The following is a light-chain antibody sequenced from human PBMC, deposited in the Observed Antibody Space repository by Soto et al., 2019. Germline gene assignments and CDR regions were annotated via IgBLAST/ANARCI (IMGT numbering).Light chain of an antibody. CDR1: SSDIGSYNY. CDR2: EVS. Sequence: QSVLTQPASVSGSPGQSITISCTGTSSDIGSYNYVSWYQQHPGKVPKLMIYEVSYRPSGVSNRFSASKSGNTASLTISGLQAEDEADYYCRSYTSSSTLYVFGTGTRSPS. V-gene: IGLV2-14*01. J-gene: IGLJ1*01. CDR3: RSYTSSSTLYV.